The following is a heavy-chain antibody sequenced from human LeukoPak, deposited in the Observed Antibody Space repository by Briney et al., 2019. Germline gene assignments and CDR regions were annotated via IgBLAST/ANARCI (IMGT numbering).Heavy chain of an antibody. D-gene: IGHD6-6*01. V-gene: IGHV4-34*01. J-gene: IGHJ5*02. CDR3: ARVTARFGRFDP. Sequence: PSETLSLTCAVYGGSFSGYYWSWIRQPPGKGLEWIGEINHSGSTNYNPSLKSRVTISVDTSKNQFSLKLSSVTAADTAVYYCARVTARFGRFDPWGQGTLVTVSS. CDR2: INHSGST. CDR1: GGSFSGYY.